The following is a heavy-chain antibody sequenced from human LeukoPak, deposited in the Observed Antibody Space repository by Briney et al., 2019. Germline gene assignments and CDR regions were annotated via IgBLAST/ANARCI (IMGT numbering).Heavy chain of an antibody. Sequence: PGGSLRLSCAASGFTFSSYWMHWVRQAPGKGLVWVSRINSDGSSTSYADSVKDRFTISRDNAKNTLYLQMNSLRAEDTAVYYCAYLVGSIPLDYWGQGTLVSVSS. J-gene: IGHJ4*02. CDR1: GFTFSSYW. V-gene: IGHV3-74*01. D-gene: IGHD1-26*01. CDR2: INSDGSST. CDR3: AYLVGSIPLDY.